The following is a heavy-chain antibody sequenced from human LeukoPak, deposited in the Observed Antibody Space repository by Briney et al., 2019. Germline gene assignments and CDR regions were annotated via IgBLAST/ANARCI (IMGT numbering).Heavy chain of an antibody. D-gene: IGHD5-18*01. V-gene: IGHV4-30-2*01. J-gene: IGHJ4*02. CDR1: GGSISSGGYS. CDR3: ASTRQLWSDYYFDY. CDR2: IYHSGST. Sequence: SQTLSLTCAVSGGSISSGGYSWSWIRQPPGKGLEWIGYIYHSGSTYYNPSLKSRVTISVGRSKNQFSLKLSSVTAADTAVYYCASTRQLWSDYYFDYWGQGTLVTVSS.